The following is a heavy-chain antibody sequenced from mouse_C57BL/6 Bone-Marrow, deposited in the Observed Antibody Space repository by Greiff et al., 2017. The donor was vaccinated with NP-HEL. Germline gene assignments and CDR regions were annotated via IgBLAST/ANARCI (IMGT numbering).Heavy chain of an antibody. D-gene: IGHD1-1*01. Sequence: QVQLQQSGAELVRPGASVKLSCKASGYTFTDYYINWVKQRPGQGLEWIARIYPGSGNTYYNEKFKGKATLTAEKSSSTAYMQLSSLTSEDSAVYFCARVYYGSSWFAYWGQGTLVTVSA. V-gene: IGHV1-76*01. CDR3: ARVYYGSSWFAY. CDR1: GYTFTDYY. CDR2: IYPGSGNT. J-gene: IGHJ3*01.